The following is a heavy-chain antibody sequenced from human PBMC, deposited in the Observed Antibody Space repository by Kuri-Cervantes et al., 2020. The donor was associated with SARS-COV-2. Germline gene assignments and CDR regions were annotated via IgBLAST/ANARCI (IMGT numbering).Heavy chain of an antibody. CDR2: IYTSGNT. J-gene: IGHJ6*02. V-gene: IGHV4-61*02. D-gene: IGHD4-11*01. CDR1: GGSISSGSYY. Sequence: SETLSLTCTVSGGSISSGSYYWSWIRQPAGKGLEWIGRIYTSGNTNYNPSLKSRVTISVDTSKNQFSLKLSSVTAADTAVYYCARGAPNDYSNYGGMDVWGQGTTVTVSS. CDR3: ARGAPNDYSNYGGMDV.